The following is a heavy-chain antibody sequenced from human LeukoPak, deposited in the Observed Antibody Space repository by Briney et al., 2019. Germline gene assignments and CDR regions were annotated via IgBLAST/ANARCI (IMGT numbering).Heavy chain of an antibody. CDR1: GFTFSSYS. CDR2: ISSSSSYI. D-gene: IGHD2-2*01. CDR3: ARDIVAVPAAETNLDY. V-gene: IGHV3-21*01. J-gene: IGHJ4*02. Sequence: GGSLRLSCAASGFTFSSYSMNWVRQAPGKGLEWVSSISSSSSYIYYADSVKGRFTISRDNAKNSLYLQMNSLRAEDTAVYYCARDIVAVPAAETNLDYWGQGTLVTVSS.